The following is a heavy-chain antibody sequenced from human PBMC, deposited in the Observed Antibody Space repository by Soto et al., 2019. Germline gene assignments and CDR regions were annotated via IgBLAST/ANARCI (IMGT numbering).Heavy chain of an antibody. D-gene: IGHD3-10*01. CDR2: MNPNSGNT. CDR1: GYTFTSYD. V-gene: IGHV1-8*01. Sequence: QVQLVQSGAEVKKPGASVKVSCKASGYTFTSYDLNGGRQATGQGLEWMGWMNPNSGNTGYAQKFQGRVTMTRNTSISTAYMELSSLRSEDTAVYYCARGGRFGELLYHKYYFDYWGQGTMVTVSS. J-gene: IGHJ4*02. CDR3: ARGGRFGELLYHKYYFDY.